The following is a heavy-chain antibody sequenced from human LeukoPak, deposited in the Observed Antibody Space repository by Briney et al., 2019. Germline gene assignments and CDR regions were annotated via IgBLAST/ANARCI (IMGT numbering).Heavy chain of an antibody. CDR1: GFTFRKYW. J-gene: IGHJ1*01. CDR3: ARGDYDFWSGRAEYFQH. Sequence: GGSLRLSCAASGFTFRKYWLHWVRQAPGKGLEWVSSIIGSGGSTYYIDSVKGRFTISRDNAKNSLYLQMNSLRAEDTAVYYCARGDYDFWSGRAEYFQHWGQGTLVTVSS. V-gene: IGHV3-21*01. CDR2: IIGSGGST. D-gene: IGHD3-3*01.